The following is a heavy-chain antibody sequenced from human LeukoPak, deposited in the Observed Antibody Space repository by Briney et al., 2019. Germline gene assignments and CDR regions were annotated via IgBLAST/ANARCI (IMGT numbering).Heavy chain of an antibody. V-gene: IGHV4-39*07. CDR2: IYHSGST. D-gene: IGHD3-10*01. J-gene: IGHJ3*01. Sequence: CXVSGGSISSSSYYWGWIRQPPGKGLEWIVDIYHSGSTNCNPSLKSRVTISLDKSKNQFSLRLLSVAAESKEWYXCAXVXTXXRXXIXXGXFDVWGXGXVVTVSS. CDR3: AXVXTXXRXXIXXGXFDV. CDR1: GGSISSSSYY.